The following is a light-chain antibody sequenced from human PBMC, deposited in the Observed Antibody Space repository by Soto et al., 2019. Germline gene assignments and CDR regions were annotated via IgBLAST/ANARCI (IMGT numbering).Light chain of an antibody. CDR1: ESIARH. J-gene: IGKJ5*01. CDR3: QQTYTARSIT. CDR2: AAS. V-gene: IGKV1-39*01. Sequence: DIQMTQSPSSLSASVGDRVTITCRASESIARHLNWYQQKPGKAPKLLIYAASSLQNGVSSRFRGGGSGTDFTPTISNLQPEDFATYYCQQTYTARSITFGHGTRL.